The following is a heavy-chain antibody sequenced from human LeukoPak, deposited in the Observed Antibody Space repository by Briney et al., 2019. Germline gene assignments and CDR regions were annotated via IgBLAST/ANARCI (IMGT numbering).Heavy chain of an antibody. CDR1: GFTFSSYA. J-gene: IGHJ6*02. CDR2: ISYDGSNK. V-gene: IGHV3-30*04. D-gene: IGHD2-21*02. Sequence: GGSLRLSCAASGFTFSSYAMHWVRQAPGKGLEWVAVISYDGSNKYYADSVKGRFTISRDNSKNTLYLQMNSLRAEDTAVYYCARDRGDSPGDYYYYGRDVWGQGTTVTVSS. CDR3: ARDRGDSPGDYYYYGRDV.